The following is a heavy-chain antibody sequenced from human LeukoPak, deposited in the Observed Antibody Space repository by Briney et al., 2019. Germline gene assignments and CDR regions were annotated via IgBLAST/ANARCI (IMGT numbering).Heavy chain of an antibody. CDR1: GFTVMTNY. CDR2: IDSGVNT. J-gene: IGHJ1*01. Sequence: GGSLRLSCAASGFTVMTNYMSWVRQAPGKGLECVSVIDSGVNTYHTGSVKGRFTISRDNSKNTLYLQMNSLRAEDTAVYYCARDAGMIAYFQHWGQGTLVTVSS. D-gene: IGHD3-16*01. V-gene: IGHV3-66*01. CDR3: ARDAGMIAYFQH.